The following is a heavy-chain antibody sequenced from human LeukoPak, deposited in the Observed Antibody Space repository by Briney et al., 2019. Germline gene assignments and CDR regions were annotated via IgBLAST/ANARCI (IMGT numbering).Heavy chain of an antibody. Sequence: LTXXVSGGSISSGSYYWSWIRQPAGRGLEWIGRIYTSGSTNYNPSLKSRVTISVDTSKNQFSLKLSSVTAADTAVYYCARDKGCSSTSCYSYYYYGMDVWGQGTTVTVSS. CDR3: ARDKGCSSTSCYSYYYYGMDV. D-gene: IGHD2-2*01. J-gene: IGHJ6*02. V-gene: IGHV4-61*02. CDR1: GGSISSGSYY. CDR2: IYTSGST.